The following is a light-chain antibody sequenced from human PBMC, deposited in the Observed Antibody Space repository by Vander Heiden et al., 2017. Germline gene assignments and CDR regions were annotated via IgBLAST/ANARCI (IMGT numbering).Light chain of an antibody. CDR3: QVDDTTPPT. CDR2: WAS. V-gene: IGKV4-1*01. Sequence: VMTQPPDSLAASLGARPAINCKSTRSVLNSSNNKNYLAWYHQKPGQPPKLLIYWASTRESRVPDPFSRSRSGTDFTLSISILHAEHMAVYYCQVDDTTPPTFGGGTKVELK. J-gene: IGKJ4*01. CDR1: RSVLNSSNNKNY.